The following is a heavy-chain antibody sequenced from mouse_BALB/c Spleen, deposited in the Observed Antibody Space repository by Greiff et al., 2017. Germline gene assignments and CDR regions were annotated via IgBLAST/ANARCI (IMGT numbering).Heavy chain of an antibody. CDR3: NALTGKGGYFDC. CDR2: IDPENGDT. D-gene: IGHD4-1*01. Sequence: VQLQQSGAELVRSGASVKLSCTASGFNIKDYYMHWVKQRPEQGLEWIGWIDPENGDTEYAPKFQGKATMTADTSSNTAYLQLSSLTSEDTAVCCCNALTGKGGYFDCWGQGTTLTVSS. CDR1: GFNIKDYY. V-gene: IGHV14-4*02. J-gene: IGHJ2*01.